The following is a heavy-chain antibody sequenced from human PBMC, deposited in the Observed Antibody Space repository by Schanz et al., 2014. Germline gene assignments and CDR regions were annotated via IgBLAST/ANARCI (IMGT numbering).Heavy chain of an antibody. J-gene: IGHJ4*02. Sequence: EVQLVESGGGVVRPGGSLRLSCAASGFTFENYALTWVRQVPGKGLVWVSRIKSDGSSTSYADSVKGRFTISRDNSKNSLYQQMSSLRAEDAAVYYCARIGGSVFDYWAQGTLXTVSS. D-gene: IGHD3-10*01. V-gene: IGHV3-74*02. CDR1: GFTFENYA. CDR3: ARIGGSVFDY. CDR2: IKSDGSST.